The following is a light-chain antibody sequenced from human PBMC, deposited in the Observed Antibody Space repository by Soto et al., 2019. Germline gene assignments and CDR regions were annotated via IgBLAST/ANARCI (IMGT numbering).Light chain of an antibody. CDR2: SND. CDR1: SYNIGSNT. Sequence: QSVLTQPPSASGTPGQRVTISCSGSSYNIGSNTVNWYQQLPGAAPKLVIYSNDQRPSGVPDRFSGSKSGTSASLAFSGLQSEDEADYYCATWDGSLNGVVFGGGTKVTVL. CDR3: ATWDGSLNGVV. J-gene: IGLJ3*02. V-gene: IGLV1-44*01.